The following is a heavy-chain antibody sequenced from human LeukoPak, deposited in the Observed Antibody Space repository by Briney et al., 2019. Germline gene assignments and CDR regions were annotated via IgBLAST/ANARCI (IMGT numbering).Heavy chain of an antibody. D-gene: IGHD4-17*01. CDR3: VRDRFDYALDY. J-gene: IGHJ4*02. V-gene: IGHV3-48*04. CDR1: GFTFSSYS. CDR2: ISISGSTM. Sequence: GGSLRLSCAASGFTFSSYSMNWVRQAPGKGLEWVSYISISGSTMYYADSVRGRFTISRDNAKNSVYLQMDSLRADDTAVYYCVRDRFDYALDYWGQGALVTVSS.